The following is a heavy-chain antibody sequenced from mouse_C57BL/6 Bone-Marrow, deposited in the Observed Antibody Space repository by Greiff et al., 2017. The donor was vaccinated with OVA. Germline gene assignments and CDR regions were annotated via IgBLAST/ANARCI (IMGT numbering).Heavy chain of an antibody. CDR3: ARGGTVRGNY. Sequence: QVQLQQPGAELVMPGASVKLSCKASGYTFTSYWMHWVKQRPGQGLEWIGEIDPSDSYTNYNQKFKGKSTLTVDKSSSTAYMQLSSLTSEDSAFYYCARGGTVRGNYWGQGTTLTVSS. V-gene: IGHV1-69*01. D-gene: IGHD2-14*01. CDR2: IDPSDSYT. J-gene: IGHJ2*01. CDR1: GYTFTSYW.